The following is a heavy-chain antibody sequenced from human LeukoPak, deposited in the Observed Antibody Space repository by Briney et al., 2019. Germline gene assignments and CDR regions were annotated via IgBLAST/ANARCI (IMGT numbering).Heavy chain of an antibody. CDR3: ATVEVATSDI. V-gene: IGHV4-59*01. CDR2: IHYSGNT. J-gene: IGHJ3*02. CDR1: GASIKSYY. Sequence: SETLSLTCTVSGASIKSYYWSWIRQPPGKGLEWIGYIHYSGNTNYNPSLKSRVTLSVDTTKNQFSLRLSSVSAADTAVYYCATVEVATSDIWGQGTMVTVTS. D-gene: IGHD2-21*01.